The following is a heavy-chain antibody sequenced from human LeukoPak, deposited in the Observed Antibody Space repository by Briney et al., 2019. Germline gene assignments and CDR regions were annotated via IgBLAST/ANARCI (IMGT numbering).Heavy chain of an antibody. J-gene: IGHJ4*02. Sequence: PSETLSLTCTVSGGSMTGYYWSWIRQPAGKGLEWIGRIYSSGSTNYNPSLKSRLTMSVDTSKNQFSLKLSSVTAADTALYYCARPPVLDYWGQGTLVTVSA. CDR1: GGSMTGYY. CDR2: IYSSGST. CDR3: ARPPVLDY. V-gene: IGHV4-4*07.